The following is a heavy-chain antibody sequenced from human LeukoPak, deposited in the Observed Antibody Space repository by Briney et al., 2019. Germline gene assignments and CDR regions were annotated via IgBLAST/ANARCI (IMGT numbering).Heavy chain of an antibody. CDR2: ISYDGSNK. J-gene: IGHJ4*02. CDR3: ARERYPNTGIVGATHFDY. V-gene: IGHV3-30-3*01. CDR1: GFTFSSYA. Sequence: PSGRSLRLSCAASGFTFSSYAMHWVRQAPGKGLEWVAVISYDGSNKYYADSVKGRFTISRDNSKNTLYLQMNSLRVEDTAVYYCARERYPNTGIVGATHFDYWGQGTLVTVSS. D-gene: IGHD1-26*01.